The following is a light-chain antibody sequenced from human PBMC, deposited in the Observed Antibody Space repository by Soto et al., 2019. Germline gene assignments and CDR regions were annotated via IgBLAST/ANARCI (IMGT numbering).Light chain of an antibody. V-gene: IGKV3-11*01. J-gene: IGKJ2*01. CDR2: DAS. CDR1: QSVTSNY. CDR3: QQRGDWPLYT. Sequence: EIVLTQSPGTLSLSPGERATLSCRSSQSVTSNYLAWYQQKPGQAPRLLIYDASYRATGIPARFSGSGSGTDFTLTISSLEPEDFAVYYCQQRGDWPLYTFGQGTKLEIK.